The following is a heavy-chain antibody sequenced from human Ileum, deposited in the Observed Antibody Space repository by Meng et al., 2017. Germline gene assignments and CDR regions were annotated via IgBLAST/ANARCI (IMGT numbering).Heavy chain of an antibody. J-gene: IGHJ4*02. V-gene: IGHV4-34*01. D-gene: IGHD3-10*01. CDR1: GGSLLCDC. Sequence: VLRLSLVAGLLKSPAHLSLTSAVYGGSLLCDCCGWIRKPPGKGLKWIGDINHSGSTNYNPSLKSRVTISVDTSKNQFSLNLNSVTAADTAVYYCARGGGPRAYYFDYWGQGALVTVSS. CDR2: INHSGST. CDR3: ARGGGPRAYYFDY.